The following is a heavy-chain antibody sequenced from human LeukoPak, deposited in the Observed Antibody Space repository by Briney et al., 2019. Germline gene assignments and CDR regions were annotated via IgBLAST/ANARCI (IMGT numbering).Heavy chain of an antibody. D-gene: IGHD6-19*01. V-gene: IGHV1-18*01. CDR3: ATDRGVDSSGWPRYFDY. CDR1: GYTFTSYG. J-gene: IGHJ4*02. Sequence: ASVKVSCKASGYTFTSYGISWVRQAPGQGLEWMGWISAYNGNTNYAQKLQGRVTMTTDTSTSTAYMELRSLRSEDTAVYYCATDRGVDSSGWPRYFDYWGQGTLVTVSS. CDR2: ISAYNGNT.